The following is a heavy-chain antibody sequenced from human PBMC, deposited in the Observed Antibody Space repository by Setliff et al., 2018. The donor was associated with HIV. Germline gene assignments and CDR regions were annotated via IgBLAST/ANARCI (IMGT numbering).Heavy chain of an antibody. V-gene: IGHV4-59*11. Sequence: PSETLSLTCTVSGGSISSHYWSWIRQPPGKGLERIGYIYYSGSTNYNPSLKSRVTISVDTSKNQFSLKLSSVIAADTAVYYCARIFGDQGYYYGMDVWGQGATVTVSS. CDR1: GGSISSHY. D-gene: IGHD3-3*01. J-gene: IGHJ6*02. CDR2: IYYSGST. CDR3: ARIFGDQGYYYGMDV.